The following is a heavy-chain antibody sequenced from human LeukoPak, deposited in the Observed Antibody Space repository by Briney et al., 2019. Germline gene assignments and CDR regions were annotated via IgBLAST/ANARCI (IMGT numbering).Heavy chain of an antibody. CDR1: GFSFSSYG. CDR3: AKGSGSSGLKYYFDY. CDR2: ISGSGGST. Sequence: GGSLRLSCAASGFSFSSYGMSWVRQAPGKGLEWVSAISGSGGSTYYADSVKGRFTISRDNSKNTLYLRMNSLRAEDTAVYYCAKGSGSSGLKYYFDYWGQGTLVTVSS. D-gene: IGHD3-22*01. V-gene: IGHV3-23*01. J-gene: IGHJ4*02.